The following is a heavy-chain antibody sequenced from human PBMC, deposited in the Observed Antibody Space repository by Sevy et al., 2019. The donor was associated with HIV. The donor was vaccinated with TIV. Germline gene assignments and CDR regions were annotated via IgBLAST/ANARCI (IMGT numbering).Heavy chain of an antibody. CDR1: GLTFRNYA. V-gene: IGHV3-30*09. Sequence: VGSLRLSCTASGLTFRNYAMNWVRQAPGKGLERVALISYDGSNKYYADSVRGRFAISRDNSKNTLYLQMNSLRPEDTAIYYCAREGQLWFVYYFDNWGQGTLVTVSS. J-gene: IGHJ4*02. D-gene: IGHD3-10*01. CDR3: AREGQLWFVYYFDN. CDR2: ISYDGSNK.